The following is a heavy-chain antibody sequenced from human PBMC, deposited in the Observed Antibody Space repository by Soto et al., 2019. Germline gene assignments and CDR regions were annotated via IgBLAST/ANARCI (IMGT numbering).Heavy chain of an antibody. V-gene: IGHV1-2*02. CDR2: INPNSGAT. Sequence: AASVKVSCKASGYMFTGYYMHWVRQAPGQGLEWMAWINPNSGATKYAQKFQGRVTMTRDTSISTAYMELSRLTSGDTAVYYCARVRNCTSTSCYFGVDYWGQGTLVTVSS. CDR1: GYMFTGYY. J-gene: IGHJ4*02. D-gene: IGHD2-2*01. CDR3: ARVRNCTSTSCYFGVDY.